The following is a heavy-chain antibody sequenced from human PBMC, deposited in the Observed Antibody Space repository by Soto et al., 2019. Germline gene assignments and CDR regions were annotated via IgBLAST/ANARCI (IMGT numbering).Heavy chain of an antibody. J-gene: IGHJ6*02. CDR1: GGTLSTYA. Sequence: SVKVSCKTSGGTLSTYAISWVRQAPGQGLEWMGRIVPIFETANYAQKFQGRVTITADESTSTAYMDLISLISEDTAVYYCATDSTGRMDVWGRGTTVTGSS. CDR3: ATDSTGRMDV. CDR2: IVPIFETA. D-gene: IGHD3-22*01. V-gene: IGHV1-69*13.